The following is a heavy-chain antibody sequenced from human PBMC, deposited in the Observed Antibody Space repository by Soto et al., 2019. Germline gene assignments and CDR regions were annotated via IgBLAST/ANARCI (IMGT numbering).Heavy chain of an antibody. CDR1: GYTFPSYD. J-gene: IGHJ6*03. Sequence: ASVKVSCKASGYTFPSYDINWVRQATGQGLEWMGWMNPNSGNTGYAQKFQGRVTMTRNTSISTAYMELSSLRSEDTAVYYCARSITMVRGVIITLSSYYMDVWGKGTTVTVSS. CDR2: MNPNSGNT. V-gene: IGHV1-8*01. CDR3: ARSITMVRGVIITLSSYYMDV. D-gene: IGHD3-10*01.